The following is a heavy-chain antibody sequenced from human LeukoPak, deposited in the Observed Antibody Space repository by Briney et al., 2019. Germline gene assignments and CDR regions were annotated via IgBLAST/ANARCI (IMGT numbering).Heavy chain of an antibody. CDR3: ALIVATIGNFDY. CDR1: GFTFSSYA. V-gene: IGHV3-23*01. Sequence: GWALRLSCAASGFTFSSYAMSWVRQAPGKGLEWVSAISGSGGSTYYADSVKGRFPISRDNSKNTLYLQMNSLRAEDTAVYYCALIVATIGNFDYWGQGTLVTVSS. CDR2: ISGSGGST. J-gene: IGHJ4*02. D-gene: IGHD5-12*01.